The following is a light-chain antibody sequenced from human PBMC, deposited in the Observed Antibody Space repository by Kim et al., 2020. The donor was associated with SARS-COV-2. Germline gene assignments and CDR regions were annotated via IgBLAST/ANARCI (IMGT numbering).Light chain of an antibody. CDR1: QSISSN. CDR3: NQYAGEPWT. CDR2: GAS. J-gene: IGKJ1*01. V-gene: IGKV3-20*01. Sequence: PGERASPACRVSQSISSNVVGIQNKPGQAPRLLIYGASSRAPGIPDRFSGRGSGTDFPPTINRLEPEDFAVYYCNQYAGEPWTLGQGTKVDIK.